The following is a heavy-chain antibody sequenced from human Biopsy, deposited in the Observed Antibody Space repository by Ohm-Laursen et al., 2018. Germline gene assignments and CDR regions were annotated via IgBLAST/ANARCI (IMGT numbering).Heavy chain of an antibody. V-gene: IGHV6-1*01. Sequence: QTLSLTCAISGDSVSSNRAAWNWIRQSPSRGLEWLGRTFYRAKWYTDFAVSVKSRITLTPDPSTNQFSLQLNSVTPDDTAVYYCARSGSDSLNYYFDFRGQGTLVTVSS. CDR3: ARSGSDSLNYYFDF. CDR2: TFYRAKWYT. CDR1: GDSVSSNRAA. D-gene: IGHD2-21*02. J-gene: IGHJ4*02.